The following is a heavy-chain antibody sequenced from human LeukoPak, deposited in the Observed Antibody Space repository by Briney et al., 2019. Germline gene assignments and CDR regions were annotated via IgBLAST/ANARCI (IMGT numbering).Heavy chain of an antibody. V-gene: IGHV4-4*07. CDR1: GGSISSYY. D-gene: IGHD3-10*01. J-gene: IGHJ3*02. CDR3: ARDRGTMVRGVNIPHDAFDI. Sequence: SETLSLNCTVSGGSISSYYWSWIRQPAGKGLEWIGRIYTSGSTNYNPSLKSRVTMSVDTSKNQFSLKLSSVTAADTAVYYCARDRGTMVRGVNIPHDAFDIWGQGTMVTVSS. CDR2: IYTSGST.